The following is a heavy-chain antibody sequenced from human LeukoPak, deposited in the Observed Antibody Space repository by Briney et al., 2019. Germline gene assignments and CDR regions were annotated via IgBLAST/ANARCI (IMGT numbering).Heavy chain of an antibody. CDR1: GFTFSYYW. V-gene: IGHV3-7*01. CDR3: ARDRNSSWYELAY. D-gene: IGHD6-13*01. Sequence: GGSLRLSCAASGFTFSYYWMTWVRQAPGKGLEWVANINQDGSDIYYVDSLKGRFTISRDNAKNSLHLQMNSLRADDTAVYFCARDRNSSWYELAYWGQGTLVTVSS. CDR2: INQDGSDI. J-gene: IGHJ4*02.